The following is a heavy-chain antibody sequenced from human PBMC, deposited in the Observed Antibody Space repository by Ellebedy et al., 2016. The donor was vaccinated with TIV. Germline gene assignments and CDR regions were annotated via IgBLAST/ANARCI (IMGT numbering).Heavy chain of an antibody. CDR2: FDPEDGET. Sequence: ASVKVSXKVSRYTLTELSMHWVRQAPGKGLEWMGGFDPEDGETIYAQKFQGRVTMTEDTSTDTAYMELSSLRSEDTAVYYCATGYSSSWYVNYMDVWGKGTTVTVSS. V-gene: IGHV1-24*01. CDR1: RYTLTELS. CDR3: ATGYSSSWYVNYMDV. J-gene: IGHJ6*03. D-gene: IGHD6-13*01.